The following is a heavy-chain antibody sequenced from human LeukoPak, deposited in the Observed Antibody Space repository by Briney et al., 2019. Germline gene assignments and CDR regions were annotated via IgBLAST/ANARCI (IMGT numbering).Heavy chain of an antibody. CDR3: VQLLDDNPIRWYFAL. CDR2: FSSRDSTI. J-gene: IGHJ2*01. Sequence: PGGPLSSPGAALGFPFITYNMNWSRQPPGKGREWVSSFSSRDSTIYYADSVKGRFTISRDNAKNSLYLQMNSLRAEDTAVYYCVQLLDDNPIRWYFALWGRGTLVTVSS. CDR1: GFPFITYN. D-gene: IGHD1-14*01. V-gene: IGHV3-48*01.